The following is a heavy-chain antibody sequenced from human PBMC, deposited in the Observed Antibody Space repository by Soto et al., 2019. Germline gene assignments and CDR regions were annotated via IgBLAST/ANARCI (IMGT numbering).Heavy chain of an antibody. Sequence: QVQLQESGPGLVKPSETLSLTCTVSGGSISSYYWSWIRQPPGKGLEWIGYLYYSGSTNYNPSLKSRVTISVDTSKNQFSLKLSSVTAADTAVYYCARGPYYSYWYFDLWGRGTLVTVSS. J-gene: IGHJ2*01. CDR2: LYYSGST. D-gene: IGHD1-26*01. CDR1: GGSISSYY. CDR3: ARGPYYSYWYFDL. V-gene: IGHV4-59*08.